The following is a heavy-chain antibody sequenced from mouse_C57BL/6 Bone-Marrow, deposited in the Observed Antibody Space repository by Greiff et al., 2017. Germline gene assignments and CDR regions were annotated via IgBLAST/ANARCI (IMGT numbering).Heavy chain of an antibody. J-gene: IGHJ3*01. Sequence: QVQLQQSGPELVKPGASVKISCKASGYTFTDYYINWVKQRPGQGLEWIGWIFPGSGSTYSNEKFKGKATLTVDKSSSTAYMLLSSLTSEDSAVYFGESFYYDYDVGFAYWGQGTLVTVAA. D-gene: IGHD2-4*01. CDR2: IFPGSGST. V-gene: IGHV1-75*01. CDR1: GYTFTDYY. CDR3: ESFYYDYDVGFAY.